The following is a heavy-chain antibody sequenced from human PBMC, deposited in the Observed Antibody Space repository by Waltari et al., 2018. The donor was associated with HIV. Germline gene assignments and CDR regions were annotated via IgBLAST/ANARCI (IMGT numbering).Heavy chain of an antibody. CDR3: ARQIWSGRPFGLDV. V-gene: IGHV4-39*01. CDR2: ISYSGGT. Sequence: QLQLQESGPGLVKPSEPLSLTCTVSGGSIGNSCYYCVCIRLPPGKGLEWIGSISYSGGTYYSPSHKSRVTISVDTSKNQVSLRLTSVTAADTALYYCARQIWSGRPFGLDVWGQGTTVSVSS. J-gene: IGHJ6*02. CDR1: GGSIGNSCYY. D-gene: IGHD3-3*01.